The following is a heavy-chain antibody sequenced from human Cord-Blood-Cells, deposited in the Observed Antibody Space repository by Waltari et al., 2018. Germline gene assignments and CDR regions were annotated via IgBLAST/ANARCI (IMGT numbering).Heavy chain of an antibody. D-gene: IGHD6-6*01. Sequence: QVQLQESGPGLVKPSETLSLTCAVSGYSISSGSYWGWFRPPPGKGLEWSGSIYHSGSTYYNPSLKSRVTISVDTSKNQFSLKLSSVTAADTAVYYCARDGKVYSSSYYYYYYGMDVWGQGTTVTVSS. V-gene: IGHV4-38-2*02. CDR1: GYSISSGSY. J-gene: IGHJ6*02. CDR3: ARDGKVYSSSYYYYYYGMDV. CDR2: IYHSGST.